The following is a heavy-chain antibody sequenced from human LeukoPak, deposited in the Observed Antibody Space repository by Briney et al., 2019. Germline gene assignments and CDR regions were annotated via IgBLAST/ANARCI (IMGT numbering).Heavy chain of an antibody. D-gene: IGHD6-19*01. CDR3: AKDLVIAVAGPGDY. V-gene: IGHV3-30*18. J-gene: IGHJ4*02. CDR1: GFTFSSYG. CDR2: ISYDGSNK. Sequence: GGSLRLSCAASGFTFSSYGMHSVRQAPGKGLEWVAVISYDGSNKYYADSVKGRFTISRDNSKNTLYLQMNSLRAEDTAVYYCAKDLVIAVAGPGDYWGQGTLVTVSS.